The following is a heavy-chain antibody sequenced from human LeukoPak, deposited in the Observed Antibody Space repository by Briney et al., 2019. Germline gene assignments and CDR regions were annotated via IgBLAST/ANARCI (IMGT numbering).Heavy chain of an antibody. Sequence: GGSLRLSCAASGLTFSSYAMSWVRQAPGKGLEWVSAISGSGGSTYYADSVKGRFTISRDNSKNTLYLQMNSLRAEVTAVYYCAKGRYYYDSSDAFDIWGQGTMVTVSS. J-gene: IGHJ3*02. V-gene: IGHV3-23*01. CDR3: AKGRYYYDSSDAFDI. CDR1: GLTFSSYA. D-gene: IGHD3-22*01. CDR2: ISGSGGST.